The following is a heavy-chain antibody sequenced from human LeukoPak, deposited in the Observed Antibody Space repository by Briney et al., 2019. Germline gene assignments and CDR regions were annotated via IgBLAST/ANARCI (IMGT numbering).Heavy chain of an antibody. J-gene: IGHJ4*02. V-gene: IGHV3-21*01. Sequence: TGGSLRLSCAASGFTFSSYIMNWVRQAPGKGLEWVSSISSSSSYIYYADSVKGRFTISRDNAKNSLYLQMNSLRAEDTAVYYCARVWRAEYEQQLGGLFDYWGQGTLVTVSS. CDR2: ISSSSSYI. D-gene: IGHD6-13*01. CDR3: ARVWRAEYEQQLGGLFDY. CDR1: GFTFSSYI.